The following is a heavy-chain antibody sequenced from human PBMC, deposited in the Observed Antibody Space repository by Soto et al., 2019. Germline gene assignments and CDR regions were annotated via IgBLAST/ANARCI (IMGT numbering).Heavy chain of an antibody. CDR1: GDSISSSNW. CDR3: ARALYCSSTSCHLDY. V-gene: IGHV4-4*02. CDR2: IYHNENT. D-gene: IGHD2-2*01. J-gene: IGHJ4*02. Sequence: PSETLSLTCAVSGDSISSSNWWTWVRQPPGKGLEWIGEIYHNENTNYNPSLGSRVTISIDKSKNQFSLKLTSVTAADTAVYYCARALYCSSTSCHLDYWGQGTLVTVSS.